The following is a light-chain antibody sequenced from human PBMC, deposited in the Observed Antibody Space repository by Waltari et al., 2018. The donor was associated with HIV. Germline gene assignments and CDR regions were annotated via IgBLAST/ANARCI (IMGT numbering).Light chain of an antibody. CDR1: QDISNY. CDR2: DAS. V-gene: IGKV1-33*01. J-gene: IGKJ4*01. CDR3: QQYDNFPLT. Sequence: DIQMTQSPSSLSASVGDRVTITCQASQDISNYLNWYQQKPGKAPKLLIYDASNLEAGVPSRFSGSRSGTDFTFTIRSLQPEDVAAYYCQQYDNFPLTFGGGTKVEIK.